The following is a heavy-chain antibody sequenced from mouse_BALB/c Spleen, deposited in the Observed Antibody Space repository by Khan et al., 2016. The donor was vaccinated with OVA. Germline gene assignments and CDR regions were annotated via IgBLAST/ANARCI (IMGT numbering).Heavy chain of an antibody. CDR2: INPSTGYT. Sequence: VQLQQSGAELAKPGASVKMSCKASGYTFINYWILWVKQRPGQGLEWFGYINPSTGYTEYNQNFKDKATLTADKSSSTAYMQLSSLTSEDSAVYYCARRGLRWDFDYWGQGTTLTVSA. CDR3: ARRGLRWDFDY. CDR1: GYTFINYW. J-gene: IGHJ2*01. V-gene: IGHV1-7*01. D-gene: IGHD1-1*01.